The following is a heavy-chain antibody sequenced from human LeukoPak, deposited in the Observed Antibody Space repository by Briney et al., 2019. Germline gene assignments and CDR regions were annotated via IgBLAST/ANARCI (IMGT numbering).Heavy chain of an antibody. CDR1: GFTFSNYC. Sequence: GGSLRLSCAASGFTFSNYCIHWVRQAPGKGLEWAAFIRYDGDIKYYADSVKGRFTISRDNSKSTLYLQLNSLGPDDTAVYYCARLGIFDYWGQGTLVTVSS. CDR2: IRYDGDIK. CDR3: ARLGIFDY. J-gene: IGHJ4*02. V-gene: IGHV3-30*02. D-gene: IGHD7-27*01.